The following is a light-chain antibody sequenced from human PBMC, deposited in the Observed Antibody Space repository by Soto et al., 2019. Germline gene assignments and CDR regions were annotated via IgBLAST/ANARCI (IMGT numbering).Light chain of an antibody. Sequence: EIEITHSPATRSLAPVEIVTLXFRASESVSTNLAWYQQKAGQAPRLLIYGASTRATGIPARFSGSGSGTEFTLTISGLQSEDFAVYYCQQYSIWRTFGQGTKVDI. J-gene: IGKJ1*01. CDR3: QQYSIWRT. CDR1: ESVSTN. CDR2: GAS. V-gene: IGKV3-15*01.